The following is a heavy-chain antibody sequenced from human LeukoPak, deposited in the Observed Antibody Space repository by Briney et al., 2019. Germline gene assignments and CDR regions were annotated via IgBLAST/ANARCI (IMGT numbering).Heavy chain of an antibody. D-gene: IGHD3-10*01. CDR1: GFTVSSNY. CDR3: ARVQSRWFGELLGYYFDY. CDR2: IYSGCRA. J-gene: IGHJ4*02. V-gene: IGHV3-53*01. Sequence: GGSLRLSCAASGFTVSSNYMSWVRQAPGKGLEWVSAIYSGCRAYYADSVKGRFTISRDNCKNTLYLQMNSLRAEDTAVYYCARVQSRWFGELLGYYFDYWGQGTLVTVSS.